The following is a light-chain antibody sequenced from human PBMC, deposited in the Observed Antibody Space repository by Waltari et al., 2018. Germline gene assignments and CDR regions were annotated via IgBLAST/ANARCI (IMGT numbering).Light chain of an antibody. V-gene: IGKV1-17*01. Sequence: DIQMTQSPSSLSASAGDTVTITCRASQGISTHLSWYQQKPGKVPKRLIYAASNWEGGFPSRFSGSGSVTDFTLTISSLQPEDFATYYCLQYNSHPFTFGPGTKLDI. J-gene: IGKJ3*01. CDR3: LQYNSHPFT. CDR1: QGISTH. CDR2: AAS.